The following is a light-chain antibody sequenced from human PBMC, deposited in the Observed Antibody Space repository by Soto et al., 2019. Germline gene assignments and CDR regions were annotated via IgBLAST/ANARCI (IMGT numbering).Light chain of an antibody. CDR3: QQYGISSPWT. CDR1: QSISSC. CDR2: KAS. V-gene: IGKV1-5*03. Sequence: IRMTQSPSTLSASVGDRVTITCRSSQSISSCLAWYQQKPGKAPKLLIYKASSLENGVPSRFSRSGSGTEFSLIISSLRPDDFTSYYCQQYGISSPWTLGQGTNVQIK. J-gene: IGKJ1*01.